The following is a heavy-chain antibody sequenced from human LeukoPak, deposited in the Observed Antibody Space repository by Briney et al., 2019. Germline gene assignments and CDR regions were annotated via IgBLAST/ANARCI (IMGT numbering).Heavy chain of an antibody. J-gene: IGHJ6*02. D-gene: IGHD6-19*01. CDR3: ARDFTLSGWYGINYYYYYGMDV. Sequence: PGRSLRLSCAASGFTFSSYAMHWVRQAPGKGLEWVAVISYDGSNKYYADSVKGRFTISRDNSKNTLYLQMNSLRAEDTAVCYCARDFTLSGWYGINYYYYYGMDVWGQGTTVTVSS. CDR2: ISYDGSNK. CDR1: GFTFSSYA. V-gene: IGHV3-30*04.